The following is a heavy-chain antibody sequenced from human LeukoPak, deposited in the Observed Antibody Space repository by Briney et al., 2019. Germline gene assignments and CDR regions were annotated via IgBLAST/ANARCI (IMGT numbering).Heavy chain of an antibody. CDR1: GFTFSSYS. J-gene: IGHJ6*02. V-gene: IGHV3-21*01. D-gene: IGHD1-14*01. CDR2: ISSSSSYI. CDR3: ARVTPPHYGMDV. Sequence: GGSLRLSCAASGFTFSSYSMNWVRQAPGKGLEWVSSISSSSSYIYYADSVKGRFTISRDNAKNSLYLQMNSLRAEDTAVYYCARVTPPHYGMDVWGQGTTVTVSS.